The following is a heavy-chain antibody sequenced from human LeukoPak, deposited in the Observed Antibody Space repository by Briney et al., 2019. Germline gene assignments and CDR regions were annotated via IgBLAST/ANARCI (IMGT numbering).Heavy chain of an antibody. J-gene: IGHJ3*02. CDR3: AKDQCSSTSCYNSGAFGI. V-gene: IGHV3-9*01. Sequence: GGSLRLSCAASGFTFDDYAMHWVRQAPGKGLEWVSGISWNSGSIGYADSVKGRFTISRDNAKNSLYLQMNSLRAEDTALYYCAKDQCSSTSCYNSGAFGIWGQGTMVTVSS. CDR1: GFTFDDYA. D-gene: IGHD2-2*02. CDR2: ISWNSGSI.